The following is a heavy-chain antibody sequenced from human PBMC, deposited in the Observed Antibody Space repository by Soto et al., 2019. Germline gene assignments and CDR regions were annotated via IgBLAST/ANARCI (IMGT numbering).Heavy chain of an antibody. CDR1: GFTFSRSA. CDR3: ARGLDKVAGGAFDI. D-gene: IGHD3-10*01. J-gene: IGHJ3*02. CDR2: ISHDENNK. Sequence: GGSLRLSCAASGFTFSRSAMHWVRQAPGKGLEWVAVISHDENNKDFADSVRGRFTISRDNSKNTMYLQMNSLRGDDTAVYYCARGLDKVAGGAFDIWGQGAMVT. V-gene: IGHV3-33*01.